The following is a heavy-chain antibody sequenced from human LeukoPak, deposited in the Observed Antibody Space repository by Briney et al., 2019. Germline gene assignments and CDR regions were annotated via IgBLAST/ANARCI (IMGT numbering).Heavy chain of an antibody. CDR1: GFTFSSYA. CDR3: AKEIVVVVAATDDAFDI. J-gene: IGHJ3*02. D-gene: IGHD2-15*01. V-gene: IGHV3-23*01. CDR2: ISGSGGST. Sequence: GGSLRLSCAASGFTFSSYAMSWVRQAQGKGLEWVSAISGSGGSTYYADSVKGRFTISRDNSKNTLYLQMNSLRAEDTAVYYCAKEIVVVVAATDDAFDIWGQGTMVTVSS.